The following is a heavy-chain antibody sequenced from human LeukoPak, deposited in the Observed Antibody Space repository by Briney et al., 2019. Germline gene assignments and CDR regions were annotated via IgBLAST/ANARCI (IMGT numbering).Heavy chain of an antibody. J-gene: IGHJ4*02. CDR2: ISGSGGSGST. CDR1: GFTFSSFA. Sequence: GGSLRLSCAASGFTFSSFAMSWVRQAPGKGLEWVSGISGSGGSGSTYYAGSVKGRFTISRDNSKNTLYLQMNSLRAEDTAVYYCAKSGLNRFDYWGQGTLVTVSS. V-gene: IGHV3-23*01. D-gene: IGHD2-15*01. CDR3: AKSGLNRFDY.